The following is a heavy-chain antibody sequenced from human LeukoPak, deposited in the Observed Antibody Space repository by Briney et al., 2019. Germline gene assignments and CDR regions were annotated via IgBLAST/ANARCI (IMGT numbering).Heavy chain of an antibody. Sequence: SETLSLTGAVYGGSFSGYYCSWIRQPPGKGLGWIGEINHSGSTNYNPSLKSRVTISVDTSKTQFSLKMRSVTAADTALYYCAPALGGIWGQGTMVTVSS. CDR3: APALGGI. J-gene: IGHJ3*02. V-gene: IGHV4-34*01. CDR2: INHSGST. CDR1: GGSFSGYY.